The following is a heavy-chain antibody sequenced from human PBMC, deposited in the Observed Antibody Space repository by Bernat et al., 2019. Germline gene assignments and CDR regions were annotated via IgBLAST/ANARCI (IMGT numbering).Heavy chain of an antibody. Sequence: QVQLVESGGGVVQPGRSLRLSCAASGFTFSSYGMHWVRQAPGKGLEWVAVIWYDGSNKYYADSVKGRFTISRDNSKNTLYLQMNSLRAEDTAVYYCAREGSSGWYVGSYYYYGMDVWGQGTTVTVSS. V-gene: IGHV3-33*01. J-gene: IGHJ6*02. D-gene: IGHD6-19*01. CDR1: GFTFSSYG. CDR3: AREGSSGWYVGSYYYYGMDV. CDR2: IWYDGSNK.